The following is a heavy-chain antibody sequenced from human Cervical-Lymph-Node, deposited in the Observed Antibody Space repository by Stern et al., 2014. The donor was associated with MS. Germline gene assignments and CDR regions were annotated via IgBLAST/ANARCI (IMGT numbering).Heavy chain of an antibody. CDR1: GYTFTTYG. CDR2: ISADSGNT. Sequence: QVQLVQSGTEVKKPGASVLVSCKASGYTFTTYGITWVRQAPGQGLEWMGWISADSGNTKYAQKFQDRVTMTRDTPTGPAYMEVRSLRSEDTAFYYCARDKMHAFDYGGQGTQVTAPS. V-gene: IGHV1-18*01. J-gene: IGHJ4*02. D-gene: IGHD2-8*01. CDR3: ARDKMHAFDY.